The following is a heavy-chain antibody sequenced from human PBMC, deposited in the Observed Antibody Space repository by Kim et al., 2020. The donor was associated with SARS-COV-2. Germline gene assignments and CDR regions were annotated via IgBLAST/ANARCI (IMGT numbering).Heavy chain of an antibody. CDR3: ASAAGYTYAMDV. CDR1: GFPVSSNY. D-gene: IGHD5-18*01. Sequence: GGSLRLSCAASGFPVSSNYMSWVRQAPGKGLEWVSVIYSGGSTYYADSVKGRFTISGDNSKKTLHLQMSSLRAEDTAVYYCASAAGYTYAMDVWGQGTTVTVSS. V-gene: IGHV3-53*01. CDR2: IYSGGST. J-gene: IGHJ6*02.